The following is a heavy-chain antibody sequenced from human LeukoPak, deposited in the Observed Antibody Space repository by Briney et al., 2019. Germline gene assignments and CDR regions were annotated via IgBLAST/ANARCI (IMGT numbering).Heavy chain of an antibody. J-gene: IGHJ6*02. CDR1: GDSVSSNSAA. D-gene: IGHD3-10*01. CDR3: ARAIWFGELPPLDYYYGMDV. Sequence: SQTLSLTCAISGDSVSSNSAAWNWIRQSPSRGLEWLGRTYYRSKWYNDYAVSVKSRITINPDTSKNQFSLQLNSVTPEDTAVYYCARAIWFGELPPLDYYYGMDVWGQGTTVTVSS. V-gene: IGHV6-1*01. CDR2: TYYRSKWYN.